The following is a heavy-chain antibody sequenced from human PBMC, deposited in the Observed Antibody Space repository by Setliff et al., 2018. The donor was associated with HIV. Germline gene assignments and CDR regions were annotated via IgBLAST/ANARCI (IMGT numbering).Heavy chain of an antibody. CDR3: VRLTADRTNYYYYMDV. CDR1: GYSLSTYA. V-gene: IGHV1-18*01. Sequence: ATVKVSCKASGYSLSTYAISWVRQAPGQGLEWMGWIDSNNGNRNFAQKFRGRVTMTTDISTNTAYMEVRSLSFDDTAVYYCVRLTADRTNYYYYMDVWGKGTTVTVSS. CDR2: IDSNNGNR. J-gene: IGHJ6*03. D-gene: IGHD2-8*01.